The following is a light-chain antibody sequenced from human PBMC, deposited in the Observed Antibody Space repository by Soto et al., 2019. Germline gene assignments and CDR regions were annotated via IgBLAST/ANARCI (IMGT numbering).Light chain of an antibody. CDR2: EVI. J-gene: IGLJ1*01. CDR1: SSDVGGYNF. Sequence: QPALTQPASVSGSPGQSITISCTGTSSDVGGYNFVSWYQHHPGTPPKLIIYEVIHRPSGVSNRFSGSKSAITASLTISGLQVEDEADYFCSSYSSTTTREVFGTGTKVTVL. V-gene: IGLV2-14*01. CDR3: SSYSSTTTREV.